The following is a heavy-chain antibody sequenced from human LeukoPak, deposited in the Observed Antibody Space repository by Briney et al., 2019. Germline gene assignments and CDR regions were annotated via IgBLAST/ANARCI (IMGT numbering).Heavy chain of an antibody. CDR2: TYYRSRWLN. J-gene: IGHJ4*02. V-gene: IGHV6-1*01. CDR1: GDSVSSHDAA. D-gene: IGHD6-6*01. Sequence: SQTLSLTCAISGDSVSSHDAASNWITQSPSRGLEWLGRTYYRSRWLNDYAVSVKSRITINPDTSKNQFSLQLTSVTPEDTAVYYCARRGASSSEEYWGQGTLVTVSS. CDR3: ARRGASSSEEY.